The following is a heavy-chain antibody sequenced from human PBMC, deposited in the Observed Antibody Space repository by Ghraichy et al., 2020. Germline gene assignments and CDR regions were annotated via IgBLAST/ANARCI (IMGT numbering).Heavy chain of an antibody. J-gene: IGHJ3*02. V-gene: IGHV3-74*01. CDR2: IISDVSDT. Sequence: GGSLRLSCAASGFTFSSTWMHWVRQAPGKGLVWVARIISDVSDTRYVDSVKGRFTISRDNAKNTLYLQMNSLRADDTAVYYCASDGGYAFAIWGQGTMVTVSS. D-gene: IGHD3-3*01. CDR1: GFTFSSTW. CDR3: ASDGGYAFAI.